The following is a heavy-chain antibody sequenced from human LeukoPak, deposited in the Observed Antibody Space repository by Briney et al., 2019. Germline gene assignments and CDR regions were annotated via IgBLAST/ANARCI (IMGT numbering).Heavy chain of an antibody. D-gene: IGHD3-22*01. CDR2: IYYSGST. CDR1: GGSISSYY. J-gene: IGHJ4*02. Sequence: PSETLSLTCTVSGGSISSYYWSWIRQPPGKGLEWIGYIYYSGSTNYNPSLKSRVTISVDTSRNQFSLKLSSVTAADSAVYYCARSHYYDSSGYYPSDLYYFDYWGQGTLVTVSS. V-gene: IGHV4-59*01. CDR3: ARSHYYDSSGYYPSDLYYFDY.